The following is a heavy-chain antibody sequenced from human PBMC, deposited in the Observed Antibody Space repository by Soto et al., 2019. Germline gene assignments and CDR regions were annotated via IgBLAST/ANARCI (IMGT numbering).Heavy chain of an antibody. Sequence: ASVKVSCKASGYTFTSYGISWVRQAPGQGLEWMGWISGYNGNTKYAQKLQGRVTVTTDTSTSTAYMELRSLISDDTAVYYCAKDFLQDWGQDYYYGMDVWGQGTTVTVSS. V-gene: IGHV1-18*01. D-gene: IGHD7-27*01. CDR2: ISGYNGNT. J-gene: IGHJ6*02. CDR3: AKDFLQDWGQDYYYGMDV. CDR1: GYTFTSYG.